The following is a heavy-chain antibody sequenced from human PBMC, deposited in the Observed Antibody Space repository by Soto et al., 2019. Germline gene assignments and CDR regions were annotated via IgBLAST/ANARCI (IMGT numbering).Heavy chain of an antibody. D-gene: IGHD3-10*01. V-gene: IGHV3-9*01. Sequence: GGSLRLSCAASGFTFDDYAMHWVRQAPGKGLEWVSGISWNSGSIGYADSVKGRFTISRDNAKNSLYLQMNSLRAEDTALYYCAKDKALGLRYYYGMDVWGQGTTVTVSS. CDR2: ISWNSGSI. J-gene: IGHJ6*02. CDR1: GFTFDDYA. CDR3: AKDKALGLRYYYGMDV.